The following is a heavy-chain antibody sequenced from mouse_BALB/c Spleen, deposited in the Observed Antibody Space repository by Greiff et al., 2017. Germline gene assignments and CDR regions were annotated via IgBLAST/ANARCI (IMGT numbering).Heavy chain of an antibody. CDR1: GDSITSGY. CDR2: ISYSGST. CDR3: ARPGRDYDGTWFAY. V-gene: IGHV3-8*02. Sequence: EVKLQESGPSLVKPSQTLSLTCSVTGDSITSGYWNWIRKFPGNKLEYMGYISYSGSTYYNPSLKSRISITRDTSKNQYYLQLNSVTTEDTATYYCARPGRDYDGTWFAYWGQGTLVTVSA. D-gene: IGHD2-4*01. J-gene: IGHJ3*01.